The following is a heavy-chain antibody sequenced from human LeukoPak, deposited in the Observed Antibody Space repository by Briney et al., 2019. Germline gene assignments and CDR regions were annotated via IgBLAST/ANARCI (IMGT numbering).Heavy chain of an antibody. J-gene: IGHJ4*02. CDR3: AKDATAE. CDR2: ITSSGTST. V-gene: IGHV3-23*01. CDR1: GFAFSSYA. Sequence: PGGSLRLSCAASGFAFSSYAMSWVRQAPGKGLEWVSGITSSGTSTFYADSVKGRSTISSDNSKNTLYLLMNSLRAEDTAVYYCAKDATAEWGQGTLVTVST.